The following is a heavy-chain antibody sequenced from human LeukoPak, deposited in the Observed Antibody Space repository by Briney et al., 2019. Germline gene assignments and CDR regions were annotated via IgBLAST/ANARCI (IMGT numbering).Heavy chain of an antibody. CDR1: GFTFSSYG. D-gene: IGHD1-1*01. Sequence: GRSLRLSCAASGFTFSSYGMQWVRQAPGKWLEWVAVISYDGSNKYYADSVKGRFTISRDNSKNTLYLQMNSLRAEDTAVYYCAKATGTRDAFDIWGQGTMVTVSS. J-gene: IGHJ3*02. CDR2: ISYDGSNK. V-gene: IGHV3-30*18. CDR3: AKATGTRDAFDI.